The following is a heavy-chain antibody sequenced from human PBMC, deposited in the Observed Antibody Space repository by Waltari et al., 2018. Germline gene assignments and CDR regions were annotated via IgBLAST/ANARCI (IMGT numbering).Heavy chain of an antibody. CDR2: MDYSGRT. CDR1: GGSISSSSYY. Sequence: QLQLQESGPGLVKPPATLSLTCTVSGGSISSSSYYWGWIRQPPEKGLECVASMDYSGRTYYNPSLKSRVTISVDTSKNQFSLEVRSVTAADTAVYYCARGFGSATTSRFDPWGQGIVVTVSS. J-gene: IGHJ5*02. D-gene: IGHD5-12*01. CDR3: ARGFGSATTSRFDP. V-gene: IGHV4-39*07.